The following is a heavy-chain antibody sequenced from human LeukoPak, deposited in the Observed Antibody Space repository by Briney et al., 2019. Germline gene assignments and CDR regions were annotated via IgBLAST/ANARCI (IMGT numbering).Heavy chain of an antibody. CDR1: GGSISSYY. Sequence: SETLSLTCTVSGGSISSYYWSWTRQPPGKGLEWIGYIYYSGSTNYNPSLKSRVTISVDTSKNQFSLKLSSVTAADTAVYYCARASYGGYFDYWGQGTLVTVSS. V-gene: IGHV4-59*01. D-gene: IGHD4-23*01. CDR2: IYYSGST. J-gene: IGHJ4*02. CDR3: ARASYGGYFDY.